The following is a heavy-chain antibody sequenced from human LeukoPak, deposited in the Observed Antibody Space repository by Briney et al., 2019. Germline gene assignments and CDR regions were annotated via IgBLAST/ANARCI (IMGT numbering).Heavy chain of an antibody. CDR1: GFSISNGYY. D-gene: IGHD3-22*01. CDR2: VYHSGTT. V-gene: IGHV4-38-2*02. J-gene: IGHJ4*02. Sequence: SETLSLTCNVSGFSISNGYYWGWIRQPPGKGLEWIGTVYHSGTTYCNPSLKSRVPISVDTSKNQFSLKLSSVTATDTAVYYCARDRKGATDSTIDYWGQGTLVTVSS. CDR3: ARDRKGATDSTIDY.